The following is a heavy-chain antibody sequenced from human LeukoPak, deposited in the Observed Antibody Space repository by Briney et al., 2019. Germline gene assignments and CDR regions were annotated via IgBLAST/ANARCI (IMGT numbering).Heavy chain of an antibody. CDR3: AKDGFGVVRTFDY. J-gene: IGHJ4*02. CDR2: ISYDGSNK. V-gene: IGHV3-30*18. Sequence: GGSLRLSCAASGFTFSSYGMHWVRQAPGKGLEWVAVISYDGSNKYYADSVKGRFTISRDNSKNTLYLQMNSLRAEDTAVYYCAKDGFGVVRTFDYWGQGTLVTFSS. D-gene: IGHD3-3*01. CDR1: GFTFSSYG.